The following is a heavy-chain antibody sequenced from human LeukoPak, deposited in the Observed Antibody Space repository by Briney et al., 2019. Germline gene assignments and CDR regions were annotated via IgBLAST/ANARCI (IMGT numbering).Heavy chain of an antibody. D-gene: IGHD3-9*01. CDR2: IYTSGST. Sequence: ASETLSLTCTVSGGSISSYYWSWIRQPAGKGLEWIGRIYTSGSTNYNPSLKSRVTMSVDTSKNQFSLKLSSVTAADTAVYYCARTTLLNFDWSPDAFDIWGQGTMVTVSS. CDR1: GGSISSYY. J-gene: IGHJ3*02. CDR3: ARTTLLNFDWSPDAFDI. V-gene: IGHV4-4*07.